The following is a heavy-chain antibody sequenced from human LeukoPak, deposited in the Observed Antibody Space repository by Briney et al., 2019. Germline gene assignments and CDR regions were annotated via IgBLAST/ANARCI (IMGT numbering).Heavy chain of an antibody. Sequence: GASVKVSCKASGYTFTSYATNWVRQAPGQGLEWMGWINTNTGNPTYAQGFTGRFVFSLDTSVSTAYLQISSLKAEDTAVYYCARDVRIAAAPQLGYWGQGTLVTVSS. CDR3: ARDVRIAAAPQLGY. CDR2: INTNTGNP. V-gene: IGHV7-4-1*02. CDR1: GYTFTSYA. D-gene: IGHD6-13*01. J-gene: IGHJ4*02.